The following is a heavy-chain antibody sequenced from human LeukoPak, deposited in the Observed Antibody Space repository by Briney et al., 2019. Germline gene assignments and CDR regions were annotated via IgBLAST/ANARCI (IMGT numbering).Heavy chain of an antibody. D-gene: IGHD3-22*01. Sequence: GGSLRLSCAASGFTFSSYAMSWVRQAPGKGLEWVSYISSSGSTIYYADSVKGRFTISRDNAKNSLYLQMNSLRAEDTAVYYCARERPTYYYDSSGYPLGYWGQGTLVTVSS. CDR3: ARERPTYYYDSSGYPLGY. CDR2: ISSSGSTI. V-gene: IGHV3-48*04. J-gene: IGHJ4*02. CDR1: GFTFSSYA.